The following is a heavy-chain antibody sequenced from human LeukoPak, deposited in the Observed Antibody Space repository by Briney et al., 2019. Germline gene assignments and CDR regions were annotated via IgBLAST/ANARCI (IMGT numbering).Heavy chain of an antibody. D-gene: IGHD6-19*01. CDR1: GGSISSYY. CDR3: AGDVESSGWYDKWFDP. Sequence: PSETLSLTCTVSGGSISSYYWSWIRQPAGKGLEWIGRIYTSGSTNYNPSLKSRVTMSVDTSKNQFSLKLSSVTAADTAVYYCAGDVESSGWYDKWFDPWGQGTLVTVSS. V-gene: IGHV4-4*07. J-gene: IGHJ5*02. CDR2: IYTSGST.